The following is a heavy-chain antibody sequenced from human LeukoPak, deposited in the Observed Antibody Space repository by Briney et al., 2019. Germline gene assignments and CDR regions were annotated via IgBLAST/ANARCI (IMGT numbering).Heavy chain of an antibody. CDR1: GGTFSSYA. CDR3: ARDLVRGVIMEDWFDP. V-gene: IGHV1-69*13. CDR2: IIPIFGTA. Sequence: SVKVSCKASGGTFSSYAISWVRQAPGQGLEWMGGIIPIFGTANYAQKFQGRVTIAADESTSTAYMELSSLRSEDTAVYYCARDLVRGVIMEDWFDPWGQGTLVTVSS. J-gene: IGHJ5*02. D-gene: IGHD3-10*01.